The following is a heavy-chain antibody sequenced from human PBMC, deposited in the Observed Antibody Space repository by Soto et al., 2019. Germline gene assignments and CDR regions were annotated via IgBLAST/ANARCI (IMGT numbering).Heavy chain of an antibody. V-gene: IGHV4-31*03. CDR2: IYYSGST. CDR1: GGSISSGGYY. D-gene: IGHD3-10*01. Sequence: TLSLTCTVSGGSISSGGYYWSWIRQHPGKGLEWIGYIYYSGSTYYNPSLKSRVTISVDTSKNQFSLKLSSVTVADTAVYYCARALITMVRGVNYYFDYWGQGTLVTVSS. J-gene: IGHJ4*02. CDR3: ARALITMVRGVNYYFDY.